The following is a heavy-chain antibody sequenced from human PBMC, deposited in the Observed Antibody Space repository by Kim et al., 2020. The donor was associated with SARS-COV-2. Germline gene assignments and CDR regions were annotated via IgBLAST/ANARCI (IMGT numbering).Heavy chain of an antibody. Sequence: ADPVRGTFTISRDNSKNTLFLQMDSLRVDDTALYYCAKDLLYVPGRGYFDSWGQGVLVTVSS. CDR3: AKDLLYVPGRGYFDS. D-gene: IGHD3-10*01. V-gene: IGHV3-23*01. J-gene: IGHJ4*02.